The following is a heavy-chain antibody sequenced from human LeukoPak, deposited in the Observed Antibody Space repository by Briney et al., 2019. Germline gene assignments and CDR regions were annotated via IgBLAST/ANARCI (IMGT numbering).Heavy chain of an antibody. CDR1: GCSFTSYW. V-gene: IGHV5-51*01. D-gene: IGHD3-9*01. Sequence: GESLQISCQGSGCSFTSYWIGWVRPMPGKGLEWMGIIYPGDSDTRYSPSFQGQVTISADKSISTAYLQWSSRKASDSAMYYCGRHIDILTGYYSPPDYWGQGTLVTVSS. J-gene: IGHJ4*02. CDR3: GRHIDILTGYYSPPDY. CDR2: IYPGDSDT.